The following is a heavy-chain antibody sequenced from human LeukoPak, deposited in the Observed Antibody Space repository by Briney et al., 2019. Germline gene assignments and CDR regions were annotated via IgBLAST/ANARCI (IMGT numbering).Heavy chain of an antibody. V-gene: IGHV3-7*01. CDR3: ALTPDYYGSGSFDY. CDR2: IKQDGSEK. D-gene: IGHD3-10*01. CDR1: GFSFISYW. J-gene: IGHJ4*02. Sequence: GGSLRLSCAASGFSFISYWMNWVRQTPGKGLEWVANIKQDGSEKYYVDSVKGRFTISRDNAKNSLYLQMNSLRAEDMAVYYCALTPDYYGSGSFDYWGQGTLVTVSS.